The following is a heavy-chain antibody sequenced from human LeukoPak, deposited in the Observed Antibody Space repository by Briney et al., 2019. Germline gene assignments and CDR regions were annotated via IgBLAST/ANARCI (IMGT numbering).Heavy chain of an antibody. CDR3: ARQGVQPSYYDSSGTGLYFDY. V-gene: IGHV1-69*05. CDR2: NIPIFGTA. CDR1: GGTFSSYA. D-gene: IGHD3-22*01. J-gene: IGHJ4*02. Sequence: SVKVSCKASGGTFSSYAISWVRQAPGQGLEWMGRNIPIFGTANYAQKFQGRVTITTDESTSTAYMELSSLRSEDTAVYYCARQGVQPSYYDSSGTGLYFDYWGQGTLVTVSS.